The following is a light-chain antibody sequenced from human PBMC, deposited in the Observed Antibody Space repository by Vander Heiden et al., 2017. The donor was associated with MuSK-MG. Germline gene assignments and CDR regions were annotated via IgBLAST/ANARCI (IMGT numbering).Light chain of an antibody. Sequence: AIQLTQSPSSLSASVGDRVTITCRASQGISSALAWYQQKPGKAPKLLIYDASSLESGVPSRFSGSASGTDFTLTISILHPEDFATYSCQQVNSYPHTFGQGTLMEIK. CDR1: QGISSA. CDR3: QQVNSYPHT. J-gene: IGKJ5*01. V-gene: IGKV1-13*02. CDR2: DAS.